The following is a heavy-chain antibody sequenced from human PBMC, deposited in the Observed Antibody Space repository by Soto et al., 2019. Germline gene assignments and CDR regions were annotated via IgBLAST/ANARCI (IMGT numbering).Heavy chain of an antibody. CDR1: GGTFSSYG. CDR3: ARGLSYYDSSGYSDAFDI. Sequence: HVQLVQSGAEVKKPGSSVKVSCKASGGTFSSYGVSWVRQAPGQGLEWMGRIIPVFGIAHYAQKSQGRVTVTADESTSTAYMELSGLTSEDTAVYYCARGLSYYDSSGYSDAFDIWGQGTLVTVSS. D-gene: IGHD3-22*01. CDR2: IIPVFGIA. J-gene: IGHJ3*02. V-gene: IGHV1-69*01.